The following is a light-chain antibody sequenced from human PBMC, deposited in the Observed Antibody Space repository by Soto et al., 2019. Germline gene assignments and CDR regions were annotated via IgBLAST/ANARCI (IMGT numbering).Light chain of an antibody. CDR2: EVS. J-gene: IGLJ2*01. CDR3: SAGVV. V-gene: IGLV2-8*01. CDR1: SSDVGGYNY. Sequence: QSALTQPPSASGSPGQSVTISCTGTSSDVGGYNYVSWYQQHPGKAPKLMSYEVSKRPSGVPDRFSGATSGNTASLTVSGLQAEDEADDYCSAGVVFGGGTKLTVL.